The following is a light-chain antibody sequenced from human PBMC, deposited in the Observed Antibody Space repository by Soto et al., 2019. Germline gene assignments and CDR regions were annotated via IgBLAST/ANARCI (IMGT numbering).Light chain of an antibody. CDR2: VAS. J-gene: IGKJ1*01. V-gene: IGKV1-39*01. CDR1: QSISRY. Sequence: DIQMTQSPSSLSASVGDRVTITCRASQSISRYLNWYRQRPGKGPEVLIYVASKLPSGVPSRFSGSGSGTYFTLTINDLQPEDFATYYCQQSYSGWTFGQGTRVDIK. CDR3: QQSYSGWT.